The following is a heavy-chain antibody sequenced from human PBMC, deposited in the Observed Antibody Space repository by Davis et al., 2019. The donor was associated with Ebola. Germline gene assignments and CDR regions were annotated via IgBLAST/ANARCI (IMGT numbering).Heavy chain of an antibody. CDR3: ARVRRYDFWSGPRFDL. D-gene: IGHD3-3*01. CDR1: GYTFTGYY. J-gene: IGHJ5*02. Sequence: ASVKVSCKASGYTFTGYYMHWVRQAPGQGLEWMGRINPNSGGTNYAQKFQGRVTMTRDTSISTAYMELSRLRSDDTAVYYCARVRRYDFWSGPRFDLWGQGTLVTVSS. CDR2: INPNSGGT. V-gene: IGHV1-2*06.